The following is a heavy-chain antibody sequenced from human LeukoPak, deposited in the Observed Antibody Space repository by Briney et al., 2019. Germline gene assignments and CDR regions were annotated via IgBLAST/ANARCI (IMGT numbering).Heavy chain of an antibody. CDR1: GITSVSNA. CDR3: ARLEVTIASGISDY. D-gene: IGHD1-26*01. V-gene: IGHV3-23*01. CDR2: ISGSGVST. J-gene: IGHJ4*02. Sequence: GGSLRLSCAASGITSVSNAMSWVRQAPGKGLEWVAAISGSGVSTFYADSVKGRFTISRDNSKNTVYLQLSSLRAEDTATYYCARLEVTIASGISDYWGQVTLVTVSS.